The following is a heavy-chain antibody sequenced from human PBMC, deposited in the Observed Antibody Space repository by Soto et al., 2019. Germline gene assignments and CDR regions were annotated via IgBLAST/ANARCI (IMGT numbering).Heavy chain of an antibody. V-gene: IGHV4-31*03. CDR3: ARMSATGTRWFDP. Sequence: QVQLHESGPGLVKPSQTLSLTCTVSGGSINSGAYYWSWVRQHPGKGLEWIGAISYRGTTYYNPSHQSCITMSVDTSKTQLSLKLSSVTAADTAVYSCARMSATGTRWFDPWGPGTLVTVSS. J-gene: IGHJ5*02. CDR2: ISYRGTT. CDR1: GGSINSGAYY. D-gene: IGHD1-1*01.